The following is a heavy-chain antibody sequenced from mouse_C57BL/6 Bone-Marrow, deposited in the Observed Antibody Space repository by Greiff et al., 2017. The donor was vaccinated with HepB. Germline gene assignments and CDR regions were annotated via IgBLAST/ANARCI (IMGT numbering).Heavy chain of an antibody. D-gene: IGHD2-1*01. CDR1: GYTFTGYW. CDR3: ANLLWAMDY. V-gene: IGHV1-9*01. Sequence: QVQLQQSGAELMKPGASVKLSCKATGYTFTGYWIEWVKQRPGHGLEWIGEILPRSGSTNYNEKFTGKATFTADTSSNTAYMQLSSLTTKDSAIYYCANLLWAMDYWGQGTSVTVSS. CDR2: ILPRSGST. J-gene: IGHJ4*01.